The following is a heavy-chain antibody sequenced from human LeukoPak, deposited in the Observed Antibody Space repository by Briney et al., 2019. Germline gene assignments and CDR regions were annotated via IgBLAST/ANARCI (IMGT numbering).Heavy chain of an antibody. CDR3: ASVPQADYFDY. D-gene: IGHD2-2*01. CDR2: IIPIFGTA. Sequence: ASVKVSCKASGGTFSSYAISWVRQAPGQGLEWMGGIIPIFGTANYAQKFQGRVTITTDESTSTAYMELSSLRSEDTAVYYCASVPQADYFDYWGQGTLVTVSS. CDR1: GGTFSSYA. J-gene: IGHJ4*02. V-gene: IGHV1-69*05.